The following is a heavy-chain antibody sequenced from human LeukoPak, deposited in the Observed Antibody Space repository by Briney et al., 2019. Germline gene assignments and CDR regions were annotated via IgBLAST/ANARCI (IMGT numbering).Heavy chain of an antibody. CDR2: ISYDGSNK. CDR3: ARDPDSSGPSYFDY. Sequence: GGSLRLSCAASGFTFSSYAMHWVRQAPGKGLEWVAVISYDGSNKYYADSVKVRFTISRDNSKNTLYLQMNSLRAEDTAVYYCARDPDSSGPSYFDYWGQGTLVTVSS. V-gene: IGHV3-30-3*01. D-gene: IGHD3-22*01. CDR1: GFTFSSYA. J-gene: IGHJ4*02.